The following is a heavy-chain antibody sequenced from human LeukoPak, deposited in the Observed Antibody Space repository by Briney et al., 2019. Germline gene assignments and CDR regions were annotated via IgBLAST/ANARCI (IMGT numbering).Heavy chain of an antibody. J-gene: IGHJ3*02. CDR2: IYTSGST. CDR1: GGSISSGSYY. CDR3: ARAAYYYDSSGYYDAFDI. Sequence: SETLSLTCTVSGGSISSGSYYWGWVRQPAGKGLEWIGRIYTSGSTNYKPSLKSRVTISVDTSKNQFSLKLSSVTAADTAVYYCARAAYYYDSSGYYDAFDIWGQGTMVTVSS. D-gene: IGHD3-22*01. V-gene: IGHV4-61*02.